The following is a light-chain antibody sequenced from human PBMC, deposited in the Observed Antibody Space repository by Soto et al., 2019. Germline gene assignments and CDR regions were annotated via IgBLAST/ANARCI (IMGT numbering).Light chain of an antibody. V-gene: IGLV1-51*02. J-gene: IGLJ2*01. Sequence: QSVFTQPPSVSAAPGQKLNISCSGTSSNSGKNYVSWYQQLPGTAPKLLIYENNKRPSGIPDRFSGSKSGTSATLGVTGLQTGDEADYFCGTWDTTLSAGVFGGGTKLTVL. CDR3: GTWDTTLSAGV. CDR1: SSNSGKNY. CDR2: ENN.